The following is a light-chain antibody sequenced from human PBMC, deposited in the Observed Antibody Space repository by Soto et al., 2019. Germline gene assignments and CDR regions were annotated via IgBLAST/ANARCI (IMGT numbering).Light chain of an antibody. J-gene: IGKJ1*01. CDR1: HSILSL. CDR3: QQYETYLT. Sequence: DIQMPQSPSTLSASVGDRVAITCRASHSILSLFAGYQHKPATAPKLLIYAASSLESGVPSRCSGSRSEIEFTLTISSLQPDDISTYYRQQYETYLTFGQGTKVDI. V-gene: IGKV1-5*01. CDR2: AAS.